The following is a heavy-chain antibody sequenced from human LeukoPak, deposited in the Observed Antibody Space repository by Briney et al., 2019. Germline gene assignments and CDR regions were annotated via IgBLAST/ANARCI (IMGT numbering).Heavy chain of an antibody. V-gene: IGHV4-39*01. CDR1: GYSISSSSYY. CDR2: IYYSGST. Sequence: PSETLSLTCTVSGYSISSSSYYWGWIRQPPGKGLEWIGSIYYSGSTYYNPSLKSRVTISVDTSKNQFSLKLSSVTAADTAVYYCARQLKWERRAFDIWGQGTMVTVSS. J-gene: IGHJ3*02. CDR3: ARQLKWERRAFDI. D-gene: IGHD1-26*01.